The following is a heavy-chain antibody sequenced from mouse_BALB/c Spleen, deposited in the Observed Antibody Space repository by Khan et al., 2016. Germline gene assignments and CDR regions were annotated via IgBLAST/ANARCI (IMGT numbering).Heavy chain of an antibody. D-gene: IGHD2-5*01. V-gene: IGHV9-1*02. CDR2: INTYTGEP. CDR1: GYTFTNYG. CDR3: ARQYYSNHAMDY. Sequence: QIQLVQSVPELKKPGETVKISCKASGYTFTNYGMNWVKQAPGKGLKWMGWINTYTGEPTYADDFKGRFAFSLETSASTVYLQINNLKNEDMATYFCARQYYSNHAMDYWGQGTSVTVSS. J-gene: IGHJ4*01.